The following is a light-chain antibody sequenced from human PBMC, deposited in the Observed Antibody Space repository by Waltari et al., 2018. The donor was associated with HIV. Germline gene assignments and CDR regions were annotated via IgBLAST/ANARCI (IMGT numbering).Light chain of an antibody. Sequence: QSTLTQPASVSGSPGQSITISCTGTSSDIGGYNYVSWYQHHPGKAPKLRIYEVSNRPSGVSNRFPGSKAGNTASLTISGLQAEDEADYYCSSYTSSNTLVFGTGTKVTVL. CDR2: EVS. V-gene: IGLV2-14*01. CDR3: SSYTSSNTLV. J-gene: IGLJ1*01. CDR1: SSDIGGYNY.